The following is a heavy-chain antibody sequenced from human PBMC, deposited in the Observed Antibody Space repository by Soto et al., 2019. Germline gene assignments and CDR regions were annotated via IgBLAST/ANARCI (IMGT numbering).Heavy chain of an antibody. Sequence: SETLSLTCTVTGDSISSRIYYWVWIRQPPGKGLEGIGSIYCSGGTYNNPSLSSRVSMSIDTSKDQFSLKLKSVTAADTALYSCARQRTSVVTQAYFDVWGQGSLVTVSS. D-gene: IGHD2-21*02. CDR3: ARQRTSVVTQAYFDV. V-gene: IGHV4-39*01. J-gene: IGHJ4*02. CDR2: IYCSGGT. CDR1: GDSISSRIYY.